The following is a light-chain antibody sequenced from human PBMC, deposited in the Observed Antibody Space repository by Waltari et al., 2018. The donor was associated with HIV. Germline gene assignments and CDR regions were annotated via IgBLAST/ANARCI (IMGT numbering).Light chain of an antibody. V-gene: IGLV2-14*01. CDR1: SSDVGGYNY. Sequence: QSALTQPASVSGSPGQSLTISCTGTSSDVGGYNYVPWYQQHPGKAPKLMIYEVSNRPSGVSNRFSGSKSGNTASLTISGLQAEDEADYYCSSYTSRSVVFGGGTKLTVL. CDR3: SSYTSRSVV. J-gene: IGLJ2*01. CDR2: EVS.